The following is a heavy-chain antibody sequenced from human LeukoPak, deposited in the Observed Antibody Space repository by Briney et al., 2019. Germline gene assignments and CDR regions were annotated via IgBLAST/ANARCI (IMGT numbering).Heavy chain of an antibody. V-gene: IGHV3-48*03. J-gene: IGHJ4*02. CDR2: ISSSGRTM. CDR3: ARLGSLCRNGVCYGG. CDR1: GFTFSSYE. Sequence: GGSLRLSCAASGFTFSSYEMNWVRQAPGKGLEWISHISSSGRTMYYADSVKGRFTISRDNAKNSLYLQMNSLRAEDTAVYYCARLGSLCRNGVCYGGWGQGILVTVSS. D-gene: IGHD2-8*01.